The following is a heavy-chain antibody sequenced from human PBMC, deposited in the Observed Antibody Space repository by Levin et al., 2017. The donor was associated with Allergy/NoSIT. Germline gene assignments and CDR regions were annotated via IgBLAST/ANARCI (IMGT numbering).Heavy chain of an antibody. CDR1: GFPFRSYW. V-gene: IGHV3-74*01. CDR3: ARALIVGATSGGDY. Sequence: LSLTCAASGFPFRSYWMHWVRQAPGKGLVWVSRINSDGSNKNYADSVKGRFTISRDNAKNTLYLQMNSLRAEDTAVYYCARALIVGATSGGDYWGQGTLVTFSS. J-gene: IGHJ4*02. D-gene: IGHD1-26*01. CDR2: INSDGSNK.